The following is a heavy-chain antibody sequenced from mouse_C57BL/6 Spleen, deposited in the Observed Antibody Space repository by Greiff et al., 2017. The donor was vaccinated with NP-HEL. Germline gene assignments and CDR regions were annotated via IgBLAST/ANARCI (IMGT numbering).Heavy chain of an antibody. D-gene: IGHD1-1*01. CDR3: ARSGGSSPLDFDV. Sequence: VMLVESGPELVKPGASVKISCKASGYAFSSSWMNWVKQRPGKGLEWIGRIYPGDGDTNYNGKFKGKATLTADKSSSTAYMQLSSLTSEDSAVYFCARSGGSSPLDFDVWGTGTTVTVSS. CDR1: GYAFSSSW. CDR2: IYPGDGDT. J-gene: IGHJ1*03. V-gene: IGHV1-82*01.